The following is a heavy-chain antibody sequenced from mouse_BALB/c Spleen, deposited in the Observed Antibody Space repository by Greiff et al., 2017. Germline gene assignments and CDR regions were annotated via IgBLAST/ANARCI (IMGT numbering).Heavy chain of an antibody. CDR3: ARSRYYYGSSYEAMDD. CDR2: INPYNDGT. Sequence: VQLKESGPELVKPGASVKMSCKASGYTFTSYVMHWVKQKPGQGLEWIGYINPYNDGTKYNEKFKGKATLTSDKSSSTAYMELSSLTSEDSAVYYCARSRYYYGSSYEAMDDWGQGTSVTVSS. J-gene: IGHJ4*01. V-gene: IGHV1-14*01. CDR1: GYTFTSYV. D-gene: IGHD1-1*01.